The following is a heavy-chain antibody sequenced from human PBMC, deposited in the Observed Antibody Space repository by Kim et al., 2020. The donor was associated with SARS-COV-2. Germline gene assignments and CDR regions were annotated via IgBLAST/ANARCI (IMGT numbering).Heavy chain of an antibody. CDR2: IYYSGST. CDR1: GGSISSSSYY. D-gene: IGHD1-1*01. Sequence: SETLSLTCTVSGGSISSSSYYWGWIRQPPGKGLEWIGSIYYSGSTYYNPSLKSRVTISVDTSKNQFSLKLSSVTAADTAVYYCARGGGATGTGGTDYWGQGTLVTVSS. CDR3: ARGGGATGTGGTDY. V-gene: IGHV4-39*01. J-gene: IGHJ4*02.